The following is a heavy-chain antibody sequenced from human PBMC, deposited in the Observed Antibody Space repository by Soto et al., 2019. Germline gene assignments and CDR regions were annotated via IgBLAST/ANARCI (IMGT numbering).Heavy chain of an antibody. CDR1: GGSFSGYY. CDR2: INHSGST. V-gene: IGHV4-34*01. CDR3: ARDPGYQYGMDV. J-gene: IGHJ6*02. Sequence: SETLSLTCAVYGGSFSGYYWTWIRQPPGTGLEWIGEINHSGSTNYNPSLKSRVTISVDTPKNHFYLQLNSVTPEDTAVYHCARDPGYQYGMDVWGQGTTVTVSS.